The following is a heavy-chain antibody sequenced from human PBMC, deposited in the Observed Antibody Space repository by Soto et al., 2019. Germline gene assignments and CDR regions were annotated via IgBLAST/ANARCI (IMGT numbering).Heavy chain of an antibody. CDR3: ATNLFYGDYSSY. CDR2: IFHSGST. D-gene: IGHD4-17*01. Sequence: SETLSLTCAVSGVSISSSHWWSWVRQPPGKGLEWIGEIFHSGSTNYNPSLKSRVTLSVDKSKNQFSLKPSSVTAADTAVYYCATNLFYGDYSSYWGQGTLVT. J-gene: IGHJ4*02. V-gene: IGHV4-4*02. CDR1: GVSISSSHW.